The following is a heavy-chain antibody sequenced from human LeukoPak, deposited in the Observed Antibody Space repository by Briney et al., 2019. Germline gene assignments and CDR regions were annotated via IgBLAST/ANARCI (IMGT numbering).Heavy chain of an antibody. CDR3: AKDSRGFWSGYSVEY. CDR1: GFTFSSSA. D-gene: IGHD3-3*01. CDR2: ISGSGAST. V-gene: IGHV3-23*01. Sequence: PGGSLRLSCAASGFTFSSSAMSWVRQAPGKGLEWVSAISGSGASTYYAGSVKGRFTISRDNSKNTLYLQMNSLRADDTAVYYCAKDSRGFWSGYSVEYWGQGTLVTVSS. J-gene: IGHJ4*02.